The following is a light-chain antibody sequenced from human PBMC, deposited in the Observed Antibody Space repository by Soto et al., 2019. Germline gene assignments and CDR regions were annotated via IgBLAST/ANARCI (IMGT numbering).Light chain of an antibody. CDR2: GAS. CDR3: QQYNNWWT. V-gene: IGKV3-15*01. CDR1: QSVNSN. Sequence: EIVMTQSPATLSVSPGERATLSCRASQSVNSNLAWYQQKPGQAPRLLISGASTRATGIPARFSGSGSETEFPLTLSSLQSEDFAVYYCQQYNNWWTFGQGTKVE. J-gene: IGKJ1*01.